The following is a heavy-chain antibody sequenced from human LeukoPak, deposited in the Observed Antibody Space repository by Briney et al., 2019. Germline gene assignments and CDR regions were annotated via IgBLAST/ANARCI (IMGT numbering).Heavy chain of an antibody. J-gene: IGHJ4*02. V-gene: IGHV3-74*01. CDR2: ISPTGSTT. D-gene: IGHD6-6*01. CDR1: GFTFSNYW. Sequence: GGSLRLSCAASGFTFSNYWIHWVRQLPGKGLVWVSRISPTGSTTSYADSVKGRFTVSRDNAKNTLYLQVNNLRAEDTAVYYCARGPNSNWSGLDFWGQGTLLTVSS. CDR3: ARGPNSNWSGLDF.